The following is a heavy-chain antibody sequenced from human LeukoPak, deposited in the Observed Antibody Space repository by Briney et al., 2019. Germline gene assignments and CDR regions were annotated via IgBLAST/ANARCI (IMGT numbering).Heavy chain of an antibody. CDR3: ARDWPISSTSCSPGDY. D-gene: IGHD2-2*01. Sequence: PGGSLRLSCAASGFTFSSYAMSWVRLAPGKGLEWVSYISSSGSTIYYADSVKGRFTISRDNAKNSLYLQMNSLRAEDTAVYYCARDWPISSTSCSPGDYWGQGTLVTVSS. J-gene: IGHJ4*02. CDR2: ISSSGSTI. CDR1: GFTFSSYA. V-gene: IGHV3-48*04.